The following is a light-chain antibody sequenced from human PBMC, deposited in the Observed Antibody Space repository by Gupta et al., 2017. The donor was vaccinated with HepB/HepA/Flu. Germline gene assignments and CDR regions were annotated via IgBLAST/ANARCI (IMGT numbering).Light chain of an antibody. Sequence: DGVLTHHPFSLPVTLAQPASIACRSSQSLVNSDGNTYLDWFQQRPGQSPRRLIYTVSNLDSGVPDRFSGRGSGTDFTLRISRVKAEDIGVYYCRQSKHWPRTFGPGTKVEIK. CDR1: QSLVNSDGNTY. V-gene: IGKV2-30*01. CDR3: RQSKHWPRT. J-gene: IGKJ1*01. CDR2: TVS.